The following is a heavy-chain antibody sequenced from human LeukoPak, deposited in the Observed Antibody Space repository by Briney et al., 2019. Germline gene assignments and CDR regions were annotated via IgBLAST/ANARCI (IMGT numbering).Heavy chain of an antibody. CDR1: GYTFVTYG. CDR2: ISTYNGNT. CDR3: ARPALDH. Sequence: ASVNVSCKASGYTFVTYGINWVRQAPGQGPEWIGWISTYNGNTKYALKFQDRVTLTRDTSTTTAYMELKSLTSDDRAVYYCARPALDHWGQGTLVIVSS. J-gene: IGHJ4*02. V-gene: IGHV1-18*01.